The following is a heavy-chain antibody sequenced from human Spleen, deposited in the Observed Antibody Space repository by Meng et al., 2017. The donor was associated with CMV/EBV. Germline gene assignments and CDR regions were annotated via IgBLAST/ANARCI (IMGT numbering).Heavy chain of an antibody. J-gene: IGHJ1*01. CDR2: SNHSVGT. CDR3: VRCGLMRRAARPVGYFQC. V-gene: IGHV4-34*01. Sequence: SSTSYPLLCIRQPPGHGLERIGESNHSVGTNYTPFSKRLLTRSVVTSKTPFSLKLSSVTAAGTAVYYCVRCGLMRRAARPVGYFQCWGQGTLVTVSS. CDR1: SSTSYP. D-gene: IGHD6-6*01.